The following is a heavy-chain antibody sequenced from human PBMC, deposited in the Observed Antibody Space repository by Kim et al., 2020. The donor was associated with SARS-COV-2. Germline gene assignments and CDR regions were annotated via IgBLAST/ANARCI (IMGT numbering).Heavy chain of an antibody. CDR2: IYYSGST. J-gene: IGHJ4*02. CDR3: ARDRVGFGDNGLFDY. Sequence: SETLSLTCTVSGGSISSGDYYWSWIRQPPGKGLEWIGYIYYSGSTYYNPSLKSRVTISVDTSKNQFSLKLSSVTAADTAVYYCARDRVGFGDNGLFDYWGQGTLVTVSS. CDR1: GGSISSGDYY. V-gene: IGHV4-30-4*01. D-gene: IGHD3-10*01.